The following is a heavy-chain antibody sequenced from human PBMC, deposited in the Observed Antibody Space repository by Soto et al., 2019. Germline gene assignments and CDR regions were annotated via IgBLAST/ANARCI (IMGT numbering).Heavy chain of an antibody. Sequence: EVQLVESGGGLVEPGGSLRLSCAASGFTFNGAWMNWVRQGPGKGLEWVARVKSKFDGGTIDYAAPVKGRFTISRDDSRNTVYLQMNRLSTEDTAMYYCSADLPDWGAYAFDYWGQGALVTVSS. CDR3: SADLPDWGAYAFDY. J-gene: IGHJ4*02. V-gene: IGHV3-15*07. D-gene: IGHD3-16*01. CDR2: VKSKFDGGTI. CDR1: GFTFNGAW.